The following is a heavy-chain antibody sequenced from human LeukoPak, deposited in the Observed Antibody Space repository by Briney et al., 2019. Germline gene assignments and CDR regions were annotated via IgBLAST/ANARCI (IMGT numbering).Heavy chain of an antibody. Sequence: SDTLSLTCTVSGGSFSSGDYYWSWLRQPPGMGLEWIGYIYYSGSTYYNPSLKSRVTISVDTSKNQFSLKLSSVTAADTAVYYCASSIAAAGPFEHWGQGTLVTVSS. CDR3: ASSIAAAGPFEH. V-gene: IGHV4-30-4*02. J-gene: IGHJ4*02. D-gene: IGHD6-13*01. CDR1: GGSFSSGDYY. CDR2: IYYSGST.